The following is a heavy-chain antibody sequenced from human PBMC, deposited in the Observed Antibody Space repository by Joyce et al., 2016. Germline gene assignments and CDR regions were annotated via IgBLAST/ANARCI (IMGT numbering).Heavy chain of an antibody. J-gene: IGHJ4*02. CDR1: GYTFTTYG. Sequence: QVHLVQSGAEVKKPGASVKVSCKASGYTFTTYGISWVRQAPGQGLEWMGWISAYTGNTNYPQKRKGRVTMTTDTTTSTAYMELRSLRSDDTAMYYCARDLGVAPADPDYWGQGTLVTVSS. D-gene: IGHD2-2*01. V-gene: IGHV1-18*01. CDR3: ARDLGVAPADPDY. CDR2: ISAYTGNT.